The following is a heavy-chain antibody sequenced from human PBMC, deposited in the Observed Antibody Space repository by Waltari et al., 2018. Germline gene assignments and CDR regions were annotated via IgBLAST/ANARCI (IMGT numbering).Heavy chain of an antibody. CDR2: INPNSGGT. CDR1: GYTFTGYY. V-gene: IGHV1-2*02. CDR3: AREPSVGLQGLYYYYGMDV. D-gene: IGHD2-15*01. J-gene: IGHJ6*02. Sequence: QVQLVQSGAEVKKPGASVKVSCKASGYTFTGYYMHWVRQAPGQGLEWMGWINPNSGGTNYAQKFQGRVTMTRDTSISTAYMELSRLRSDDTAVYYCAREPSVGLQGLYYYYGMDVWGQGTTVTVSS.